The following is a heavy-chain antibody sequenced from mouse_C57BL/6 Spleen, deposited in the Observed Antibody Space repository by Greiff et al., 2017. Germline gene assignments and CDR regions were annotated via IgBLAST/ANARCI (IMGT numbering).Heavy chain of an antibody. Sequence: EVKLVESEGGLVQPGSSMKLSCTASGFTFSDYYMAWVRQVPEKGLEWVANINYDGSSTYYLDSLKSRFIISRDNAKNSLYLQMSSLKSEDTATYYCARDNDGYSSFAYWGQGTLVTVSA. D-gene: IGHD2-3*01. J-gene: IGHJ3*01. CDR3: ARDNDGYSSFAY. V-gene: IGHV5-16*01. CDR2: INYDGSST. CDR1: GFTFSDYY.